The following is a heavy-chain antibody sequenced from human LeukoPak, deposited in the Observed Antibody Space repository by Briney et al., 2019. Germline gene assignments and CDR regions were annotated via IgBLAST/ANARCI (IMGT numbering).Heavy chain of an antibody. D-gene: IGHD3-10*01. V-gene: IGHV1-2*02. CDR3: ARYQIYSSGSYNWFDP. J-gene: IGHJ5*02. CDR2: INPNSGGT. CDR1: GYTFTGYY. Sequence: ASVKVSCKASGYTFTGYYMHWVRQAPGQGLEWMGWINPNSGGTNYAQKFQGRVTMTRDTSISTAYMELSRLRSDDTAVYYCARYQIYSSGSYNWFDPWGQGTLVTVSS.